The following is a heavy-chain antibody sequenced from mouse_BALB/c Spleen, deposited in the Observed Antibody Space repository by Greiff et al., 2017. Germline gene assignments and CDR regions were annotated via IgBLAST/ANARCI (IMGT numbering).Heavy chain of an antibody. CDR2: ISSGGST. J-gene: IGHJ4*01. Sequence: EVQVVESGGGLVKPGGSLKLSCAASGFTFSSYAMSWVRQTPEKRLEWVASISSGGSTYYPDSVKGRFTISRDNARNILYLQMSSLRSEDTAMYYCAREDGAMDYWGQGTSVTVSS. CDR1: GFTFSSYA. V-gene: IGHV5-6-5*01. CDR3: AREDGAMDY.